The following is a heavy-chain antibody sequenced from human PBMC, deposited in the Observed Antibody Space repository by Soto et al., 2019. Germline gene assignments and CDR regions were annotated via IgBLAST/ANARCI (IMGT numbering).Heavy chain of an antibody. CDR3: ARAKSGYTIYHFDY. Sequence: SETLSLTCAVSGGSISGADYYWSWIRQHPGKGLEWIGYIYHSGGTYFNPSLKSRLTLSVDTSKNQFSLKLSSVTAADTAVYYCARAKSGYTIYHFDYWGQGTLVIVSS. V-gene: IGHV4-31*11. CDR1: GGSISGADYY. CDR2: IYHSGGT. J-gene: IGHJ4*02. D-gene: IGHD3-22*01.